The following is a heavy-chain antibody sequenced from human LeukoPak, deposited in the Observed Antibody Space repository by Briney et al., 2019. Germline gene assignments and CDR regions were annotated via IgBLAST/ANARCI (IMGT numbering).Heavy chain of an antibody. CDR1: GGSISSYY. J-gene: IGHJ6*03. Sequence: SETLSLTCTVSGGSISSYYWSWIRQPPGKGLERIGYIYYSGSTDYNPSLKSRVTISVDTSKNQFSLKLSSVTAADTAVYYCARVYADYVDYYYYYMDVWGKGTTVTVSS. V-gene: IGHV4-59*01. CDR3: ARVYADYVDYYYYYMDV. CDR2: IYYSGST. D-gene: IGHD4-17*01.